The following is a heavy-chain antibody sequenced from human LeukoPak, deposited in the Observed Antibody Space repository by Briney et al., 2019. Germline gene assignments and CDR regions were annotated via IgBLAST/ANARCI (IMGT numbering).Heavy chain of an antibody. J-gene: IGHJ4*02. Sequence: SETLSLTCTVSGGSISSYYWSWIRQPAGKGLEWIGRIYTSGSTNYNPSLKSRVTMSVDTSKNQFSLKLSSVTAADTAVYYCARTSLLLWFGQKGWYFDYWGQGTLVTVSS. CDR1: GGSISSYY. D-gene: IGHD3-10*01. V-gene: IGHV4-4*07. CDR3: ARTSLLLWFGQKGWYFDY. CDR2: IYTSGST.